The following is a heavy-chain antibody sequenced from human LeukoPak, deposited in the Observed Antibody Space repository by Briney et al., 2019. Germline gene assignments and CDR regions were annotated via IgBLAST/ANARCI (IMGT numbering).Heavy chain of an antibody. V-gene: IGHV4-59*01. J-gene: IGHJ4*02. Sequence: PSETLSLTCTVSGGSISSYYWSWIRQPPGKGLEWIGYIYYSGSTNYNPSLKSRVTISVDTSKNQFSLELSSVTAEDTAVYYCARVYGYNGSDYWGQGTLVTVSS. CDR3: ARVYGYNGSDY. CDR2: IYYSGST. CDR1: GGSISSYY. D-gene: IGHD5-24*01.